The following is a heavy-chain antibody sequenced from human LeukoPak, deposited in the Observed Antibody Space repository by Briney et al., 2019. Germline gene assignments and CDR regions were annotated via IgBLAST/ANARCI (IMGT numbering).Heavy chain of an antibody. D-gene: IGHD5-24*01. J-gene: IGHJ4*02. CDR1: EFTFSSYS. CDR2: ISTSSSYI. Sequence: GGSLRLSCAASEFTFSSYSMNWVRQAPGKGLEWVSSISTSSSYIYYTDSVKGRFTISRDNAKNSLYLQMNSLRAEDTAVYYCARAGGSDGYNSAFDFWGQRTLVTVSS. V-gene: IGHV3-21*01. CDR3: ARAGGSDGYNSAFDF.